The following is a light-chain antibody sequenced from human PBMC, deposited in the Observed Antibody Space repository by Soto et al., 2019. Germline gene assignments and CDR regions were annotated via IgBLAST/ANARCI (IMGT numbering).Light chain of an antibody. Sequence: EIVLTQSPGTLSLSTGERATLSCRASQSVSGTSLAWYQQKPGQAPRLLIYGASSRATGIPDRFTGSGSGTDFTLTIRRLEPEDFAVYYCHQYCRPPLTFGGGTKVEIK. CDR1: QSVSGTS. J-gene: IGKJ4*01. CDR3: HQYCRPPLT. CDR2: GAS. V-gene: IGKV3-20*01.